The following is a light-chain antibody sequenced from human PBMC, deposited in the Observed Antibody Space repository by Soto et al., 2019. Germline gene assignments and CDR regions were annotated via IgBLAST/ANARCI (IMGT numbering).Light chain of an antibody. CDR1: QDISNY. Sequence: DIQMTQSPSSLSASVGDRVTITFQASQDISNYLNWYQQKLGKAPKLLIYDASNLETGVPSRFSGSGSGTDFTFTISSLQPEDIATYYCQQYSHLITFGQGTRLAI. CDR2: DAS. V-gene: IGKV1-33*01. CDR3: QQYSHLIT. J-gene: IGKJ5*01.